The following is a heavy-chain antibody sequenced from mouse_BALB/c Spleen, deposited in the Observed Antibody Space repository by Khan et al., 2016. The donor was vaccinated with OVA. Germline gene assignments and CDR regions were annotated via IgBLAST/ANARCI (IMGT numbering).Heavy chain of an antibody. J-gene: IGHJ4*01. CDR2: ISSGGDYT. CDR3: ADHLTGSFAY. CDR1: GFTFSSYS. D-gene: IGHD4-1*01. V-gene: IGHV5-6*01. Sequence: EVELVESGGDLVKPGGSLKLSCAASGFTFSSYSMSWVRQTPDKRLEWVASISSGGDYTYYPGSVKGRFTISRDNAKNTLYLQMSDLKSEDTAMYYCADHLTGSFAYWGQGTSVTVSS.